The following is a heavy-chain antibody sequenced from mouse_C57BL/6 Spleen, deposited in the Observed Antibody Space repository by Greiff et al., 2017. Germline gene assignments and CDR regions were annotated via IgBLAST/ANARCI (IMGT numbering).Heavy chain of an antibody. CDR3: ARSTAHATWCGY. V-gene: IGHV1-39*01. J-gene: IGHJ3*01. CDR1: GYSFTDYN. CDR2: INPNYGTT. Sequence: VQLKESGPELVKPGASVKISCKASGYSFTDYNMNWVKQSNGKSLEWIGVINPNYGTTSYNQKFKGKATLTVDQSSSTAYMQRNSLTSEDSAVYYCARSTAHATWCGYWGQGTLVTVSA. D-gene: IGHD3-2*02.